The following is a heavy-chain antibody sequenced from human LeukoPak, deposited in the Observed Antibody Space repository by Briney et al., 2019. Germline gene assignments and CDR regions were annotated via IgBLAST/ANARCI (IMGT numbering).Heavy chain of an antibody. CDR2: ITPTADWT. CDR3: TRGPGRSSSPYYGMDV. J-gene: IGHJ6*02. CDR1: GFTFSSYW. D-gene: IGHD6-6*01. Sequence: GGSLRLSCAVSGFTFSSYWMSWVRQAPGKGLECVSTITPTADWTFYADSVKGRFSISRDNSKNTVYLQMNSLRAEDTAVYYCTRGPGRSSSPYYGMDVWGQGTTVTVSS. V-gene: IGHV3-23*01.